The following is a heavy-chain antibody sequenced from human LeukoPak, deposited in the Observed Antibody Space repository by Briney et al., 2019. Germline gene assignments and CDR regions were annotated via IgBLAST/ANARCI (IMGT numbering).Heavy chain of an antibody. J-gene: IGHJ4*02. CDR2: IIPIFGTA. CDR3: ASLIRRTHYDSSGYYPSLDY. V-gene: IGHV1-69*13. D-gene: IGHD3-22*01. CDR1: GGTFSSYA. Sequence: SVKVSCKASGGTFSSYAISWVRQAPGQGLERMGGIIPIFGTANYAQKFQGRATITADESTSTAYMELSSLRSEDTAVYYRASLIRRTHYDSSGYYPSLDYWGQGTLVTVSS.